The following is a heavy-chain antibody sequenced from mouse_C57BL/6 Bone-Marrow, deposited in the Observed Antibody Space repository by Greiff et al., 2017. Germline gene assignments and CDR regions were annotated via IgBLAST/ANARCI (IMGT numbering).Heavy chain of an antibody. J-gene: IGHJ3*01. Sequence: VQLKQSGAELVRPGASVKLSCTASGFNIKDDYMHWVKKRPEQGLEWIGWIDPENGDTEYASKFQGKATITADTSSNTAYLQLSSLTSEDTAVYYCTKHPRQLRLAYWGQGTLVTVSA. CDR2: IDPENGDT. CDR3: TKHPRQLRLAY. D-gene: IGHD3-2*02. V-gene: IGHV14-4*01. CDR1: GFNIKDDY.